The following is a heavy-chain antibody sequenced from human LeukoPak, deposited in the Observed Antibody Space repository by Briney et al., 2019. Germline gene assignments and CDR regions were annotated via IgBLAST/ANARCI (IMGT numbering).Heavy chain of an antibody. D-gene: IGHD3-10*01. CDR2: IYYSGST. CDR3: AREGSGGAFDI. V-gene: IGHV4-59*01. CDR1: GGSISGYY. Sequence: PSETLSLTCTVSGGSISGYYWSWIRQPPGKGLEWIGYIYYSGSTNYNPSLKSRVTISVDTSKNQFSLKLSSVTAADTAVYYCAREGSGGAFDIWGQGTMVTVSS. J-gene: IGHJ3*02.